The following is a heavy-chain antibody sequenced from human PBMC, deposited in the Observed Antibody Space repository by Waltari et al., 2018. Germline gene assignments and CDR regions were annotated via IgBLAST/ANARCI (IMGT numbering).Heavy chain of an antibody. CDR1: GGSLSPYY. CDR3: ARRRDYGDSDFDY. D-gene: IGHD4-17*01. CDR2: IYYSGNT. J-gene: IGHJ4*02. V-gene: IGHV4-59*13. Sequence: QVQLQESGPGLVKPSETLSFTCTVSGGSLSPYYWSWIRQPPGKGLEWIGNIYYSGNTNYNPSLRSRVTISIDTSKNQFSLKLTSVTTADTAVYYCARRRDYGDSDFDYWGQGTLVTVAS.